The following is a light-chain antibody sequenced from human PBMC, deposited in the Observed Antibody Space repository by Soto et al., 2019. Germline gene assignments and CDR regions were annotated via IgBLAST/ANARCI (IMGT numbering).Light chain of an antibody. CDR1: QSISSY. CDR3: QQSYSISWT. V-gene: IGKV1-39*01. J-gene: IGKJ1*01. Sequence: DIQMTQSPSSLSASVGDRVTITCRASQSISSYLNWYQQKPGKAPKLLIYAASSLQGGVPSRFSGSGSGTDFTLTITSLQPEDFATYYCQQSYSISWTFGQGTKVEIK. CDR2: AAS.